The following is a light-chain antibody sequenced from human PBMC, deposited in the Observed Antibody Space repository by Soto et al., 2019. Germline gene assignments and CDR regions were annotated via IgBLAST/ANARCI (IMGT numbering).Light chain of an antibody. CDR3: MQGPHWPIT. CDR1: QSLVHSDGRTY. Sequence: LMTQSALSLPVTLGQPSSISFSSSQSLVHSDGRTYLSWFQQRPGQSPRRLIYKVSNRDSGVPARFSGSGSGTDFALKISRVEAEDVGVYYCMQGPHWPITFGQGTRLEIK. CDR2: KVS. V-gene: IGKV2-30*02. J-gene: IGKJ5*01.